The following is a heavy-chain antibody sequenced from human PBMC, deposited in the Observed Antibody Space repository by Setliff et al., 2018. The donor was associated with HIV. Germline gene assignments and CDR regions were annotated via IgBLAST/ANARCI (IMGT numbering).Heavy chain of an antibody. CDR1: GGSFRGYF. Sequence: SETLSLTCAVYGGSFRGYFWIWIRQPPGKGLEWIGEINHRGSTNYNSSLKSRVTIGVDTSKNQFSLRLTSVTAADTAVYFCARSSQYGNLNWFDPWGRGTLVTVSS. J-gene: IGHJ5*02. V-gene: IGHV4-34*01. D-gene: IGHD6-6*01. CDR2: INHRGST. CDR3: ARSSQYGNLNWFDP.